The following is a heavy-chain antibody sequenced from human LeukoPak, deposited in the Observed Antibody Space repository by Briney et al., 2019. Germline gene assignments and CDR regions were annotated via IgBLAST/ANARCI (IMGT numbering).Heavy chain of an antibody. J-gene: IGHJ4*02. CDR3: ANMRSSTSRYFDY. V-gene: IGHV3-23*01. CDR2: ISGSGGST. Sequence: GGSLRLSGAASGFTFSSYAMSWVRKAPGKGLEWVSAISGSGGSTYYADSVKGRFTISRDNSKNTLYLQMNSLRAEDTAVYYCANMRSSTSRYFDYWGQGTLVTVSS. CDR1: GFTFSSYA. D-gene: IGHD2-2*01.